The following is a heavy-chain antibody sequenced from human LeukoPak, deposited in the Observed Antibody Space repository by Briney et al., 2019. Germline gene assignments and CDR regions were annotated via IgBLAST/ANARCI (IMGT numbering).Heavy chain of an antibody. CDR3: ARGPYCSSTSCYFLYFQH. J-gene: IGHJ1*01. V-gene: IGHV4-59*11. CDR2: IYYSGST. D-gene: IGHD2-2*01. Sequence: PSETLSLTCTVSGGSISSHYWSWIRQPPGKGLEWIGYIYYSGSTNYNPSLKSRVTISVDTSKNQFSLKLSSVTAADTAVYHCARGPYCSSTSCYFLYFQHWGQGTLVTVSS. CDR1: GGSISSHY.